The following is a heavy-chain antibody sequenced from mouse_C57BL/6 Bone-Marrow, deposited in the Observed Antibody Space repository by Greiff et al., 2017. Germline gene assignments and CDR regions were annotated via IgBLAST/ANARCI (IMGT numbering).Heavy chain of an antibody. V-gene: IGHV5-4*01. Sequence: EVKLVESGGGLVKPGGSLKLSCAASGFTFSSYAMSWVRQTPEKRLEWVATISDGGSYTYYPDNVKGRFTISRDNAKNNLYLQMSHLKSEDTAMYYCARDAYYYGSSLYFDYWGKGTTLTVSS. CDR3: ARDAYYYGSSLYFDY. D-gene: IGHD1-1*01. J-gene: IGHJ2*01. CDR1: GFTFSSYA. CDR2: ISDGGSYT.